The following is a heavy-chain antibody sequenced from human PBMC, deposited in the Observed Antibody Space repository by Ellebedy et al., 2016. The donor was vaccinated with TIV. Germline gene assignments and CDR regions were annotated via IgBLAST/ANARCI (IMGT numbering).Heavy chain of an antibody. Sequence: ASVKVSXXASGYTFTSYYMHWVRQAPGQGLEWMGIINPSGGSTSYAQKFQGRVTMTRDTSVSTAYMELSRLRSDDTALYYCARDSYYDRGWFDPWGQGTLVTVSS. CDR3: ARDSYYDRGWFDP. CDR2: INPSGGST. V-gene: IGHV1-46*01. CDR1: GYTFTSYY. J-gene: IGHJ5*02. D-gene: IGHD3-22*01.